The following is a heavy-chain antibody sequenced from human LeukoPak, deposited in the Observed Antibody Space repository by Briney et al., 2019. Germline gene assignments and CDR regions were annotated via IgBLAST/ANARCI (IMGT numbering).Heavy chain of an antibody. CDR2: IIPIFGTA. V-gene: IGHV1-69*05. CDR1: GGTFSSYA. CDR3: ARGTIFGVVIFVY. D-gene: IGHD3-3*01. J-gene: IGHJ4*02. Sequence: SVKVSCKASGGTFSSYAISWVRQAPGQGLEWMGGIIPIFGTANYAQKFQGRVTITTDESTSTAYMELSSLRSEDTAVYYCARGTIFGVVIFVYWGQGTLVTVSS.